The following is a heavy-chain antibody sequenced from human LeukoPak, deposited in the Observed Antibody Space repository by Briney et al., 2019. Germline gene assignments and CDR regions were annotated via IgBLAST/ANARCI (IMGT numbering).Heavy chain of an antibody. CDR3: ARVVVVPAAPRYNWFDP. D-gene: IGHD2-2*01. J-gene: IGHJ5*02. CDR2: INHRVST. CDR1: GGSFSGYY. Sequence: SETLSLTCAVYGGSFSGYYGSCIRQPPGKGLEWMWEINHRVSTNYNPSLKSRVTISVDTSKNQFSLKLSSVTAADTAVYYCARVVVVPAAPRYNWFDPWGQGTLVTVSS. V-gene: IGHV4-34*01.